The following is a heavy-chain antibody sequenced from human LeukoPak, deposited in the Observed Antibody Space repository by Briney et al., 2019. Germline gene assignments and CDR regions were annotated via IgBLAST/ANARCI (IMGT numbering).Heavy chain of an antibody. CDR1: GFTFSSYG. Sequence: GRSLRLSCAASGFTFSSYGMHWVRQAPGKGLEWVAVIWYDGSNKYYADSVKDRFTISRDNSKNTLYLQMNSLRAEDTAVYYCAREGAAAATGAFDIWGQGTMVTVSS. J-gene: IGHJ3*02. D-gene: IGHD6-13*01. V-gene: IGHV3-33*01. CDR3: AREGAAAATGAFDI. CDR2: IWYDGSNK.